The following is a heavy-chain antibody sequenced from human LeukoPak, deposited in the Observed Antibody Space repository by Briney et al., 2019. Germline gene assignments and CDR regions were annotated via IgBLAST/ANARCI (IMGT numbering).Heavy chain of an antibody. Sequence: GGALRLSCAASGFSFSSYEIHWVRQAPGAGREGVSYVGSGGTVFYADSVKGRFPLSRGNAKNSLYLQMNSLRAEDTAVYYCARNRGYGFFDYWGQGTLVTVSS. CDR2: VGSGGTV. D-gene: IGHD3-22*01. V-gene: IGHV3-48*03. CDR3: ARNRGYGFFDY. J-gene: IGHJ4*02. CDR1: GFSFSSYE.